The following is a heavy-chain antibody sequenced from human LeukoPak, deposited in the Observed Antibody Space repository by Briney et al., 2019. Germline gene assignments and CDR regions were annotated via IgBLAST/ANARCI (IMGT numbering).Heavy chain of an antibody. Sequence: ASVKVSCKASGYTFTSYGISWVRQAPGQGLEWMGWISAYNGNTNYAQKLQGRVTMTTDTSTSTAYMELRSLRSDDTAVYYCARVPLGDSSTCYYPKPDWFDPWGQGTLVIVSS. CDR3: ARVPLGDSSTCYYPKPDWFDP. CDR1: GYTFTSYG. V-gene: IGHV1-18*01. J-gene: IGHJ5*02. D-gene: IGHD2/OR15-2a*01. CDR2: ISAYNGNT.